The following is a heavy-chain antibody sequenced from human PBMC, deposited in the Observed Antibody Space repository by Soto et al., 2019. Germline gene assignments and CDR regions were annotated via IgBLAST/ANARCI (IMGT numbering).Heavy chain of an antibody. J-gene: IGHJ4*02. CDR2: INSDGSST. CDR3: ARRGAVAGLHY. Sequence: EVQLVESGGGLVQPGGSLRVSCAASGFTFSSYWMHWVHQAPGKGLVWVSRINSDGSSTSYADSVKGRFTISRDNAKNTLYLQMNSLRAEDTAIYDCARRGAVAGLHYWGQGTLVTVSS. D-gene: IGHD6-19*01. V-gene: IGHV3-74*01. CDR1: GFTFSSYW.